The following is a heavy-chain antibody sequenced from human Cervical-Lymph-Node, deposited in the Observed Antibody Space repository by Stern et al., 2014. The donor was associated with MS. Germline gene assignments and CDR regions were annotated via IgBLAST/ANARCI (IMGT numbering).Heavy chain of an antibody. CDR1: GFTFRSDW. J-gene: IGHJ6*02. CDR3: ARDSKYSMDV. CDR2: IKSDGSTT. V-gene: IGHV3-74*01. Sequence: EVQLVESGGGLIQPGGSLRLSCAASGFTFRSDWMHWVRQAPGKGLVWVSLIKSDGSTTSYADSVKGRFTISRDNAKNTLYLQMNSLRAEDTAVYYCARDSKYSMDVWGQGTTVTVSS.